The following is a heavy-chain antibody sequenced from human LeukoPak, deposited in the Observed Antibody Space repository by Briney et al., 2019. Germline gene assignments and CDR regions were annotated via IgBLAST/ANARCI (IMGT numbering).Heavy chain of an antibody. D-gene: IGHD6-19*01. CDR2: INPNSGGT. CDR1: GYTFTAYY. Sequence: ASVKVSCKASGYTFTAYYMHWVRQAPGQGLEWMGWINPNSGGTNYAQKFQGRVTVTRDTSISTAYMELTRLRSDETAVYYCARPKSGWYDYFDYWGQGTLVTVSS. J-gene: IGHJ4*02. CDR3: ARPKSGWYDYFDY. V-gene: IGHV1-2*02.